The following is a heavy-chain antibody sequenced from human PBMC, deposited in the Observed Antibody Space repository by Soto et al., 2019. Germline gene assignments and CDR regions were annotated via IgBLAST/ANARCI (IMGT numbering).Heavy chain of an antibody. J-gene: IGHJ4*02. CDR2: ISAYNGNT. V-gene: IGHV1-18*01. D-gene: IGHD1-1*01. CDR3: AEGNDFDY. CDR1: GYTFTSYG. Sequence: ASVKVSCKASGYTFTSYGISWVRQAPGQGLEWMGWISAYNGNTNYAQKLQGRVTMTRNTSISTAYMELSSLRSEDTAVYYCAEGNDFDYWGQGTLVTVSS.